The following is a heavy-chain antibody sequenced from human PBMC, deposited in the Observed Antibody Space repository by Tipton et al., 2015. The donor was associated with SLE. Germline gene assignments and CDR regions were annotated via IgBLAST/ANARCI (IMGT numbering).Heavy chain of an antibody. V-gene: IGHV1-18*01. CDR1: GYSFNNFR. CDR3: ARESRTRVPHTIDY. CDR2: ISAYNGNT. Sequence: QLVQSGAEVKKPGASVKVSCKASGYSFNNFRFSWVRQAPGQGLEWMGWISAYNGNTNYAKKFQGRVTMTTDTSKTPAYMELRSLRSDDTAVYYCARESRTRVPHTIDYWGQGTLVIVSS. J-gene: IGHJ4*02. D-gene: IGHD4/OR15-4a*01.